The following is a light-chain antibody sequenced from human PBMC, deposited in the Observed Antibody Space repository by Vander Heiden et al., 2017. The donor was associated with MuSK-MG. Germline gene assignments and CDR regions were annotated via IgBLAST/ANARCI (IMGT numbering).Light chain of an antibody. Sequence: QSVLTQPPSASGTPGQRVPISCSGSSSDIGSNTVNWYQQLPGTAPKLRSYGKTRRPSGVPARFSGSKSGTSDSLDISGLQSEDEAEYDGGTWDDSVNGWGCGGGPKL. CDR2: GKT. J-gene: IGLJ3*02. CDR3: GTWDDSVNGWG. V-gene: IGLV1-44*01. CDR1: SSDIGSNT.